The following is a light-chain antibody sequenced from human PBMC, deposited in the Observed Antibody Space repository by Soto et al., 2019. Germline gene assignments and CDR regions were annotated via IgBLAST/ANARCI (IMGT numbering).Light chain of an antibody. CDR1: QSLFYLSNNKNF. CDR2: WAS. CDR3: QQYYTTPYT. Sequence: DIVMTQSPDSLAVSLGERATINCKSSQSLFYLSNNKNFLAWFQQRPGQPPKLLIHWASTRESGVPDRFSGSGSGTDFTLTITNLQAEDVAVYYCQQYYTTPYTFGQGTNLGI. J-gene: IGKJ2*01. V-gene: IGKV4-1*01.